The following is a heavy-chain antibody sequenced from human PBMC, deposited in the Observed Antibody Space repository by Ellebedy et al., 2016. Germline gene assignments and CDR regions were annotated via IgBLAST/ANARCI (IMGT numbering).Heavy chain of an antibody. Sequence: GGSLRLXXAASGFIFNIAGMTWVRQAPGKGLEWVATTVFSGTATYYSDSLKGRFTVSRDNSRNTVYLQMNDLRVEDTALYYCRHGHYADYWGQGTLVTVSS. D-gene: IGHD3/OR15-3a*01. V-gene: IGHV3-23*01. CDR3: RHGHYADY. J-gene: IGHJ4*02. CDR1: GFIFNIAG. CDR2: TVFSGTAT.